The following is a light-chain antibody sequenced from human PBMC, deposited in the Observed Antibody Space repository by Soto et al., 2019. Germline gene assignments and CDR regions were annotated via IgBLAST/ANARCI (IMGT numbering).Light chain of an antibody. J-gene: IGLJ3*02. CDR2: DVT. Sequence: QSVLTHPASVSGSPGQSITISCTGTSSDIGVYDFVSWYQQHPGRAPKLLIYDVTNRPSGISDRFSGSKSGNTASLTISGLQPEDEADYYCSSYTTSTTRVFGGGTKVTVL. V-gene: IGLV2-14*01. CDR1: SSDIGVYDF. CDR3: SSYTTSTTRV.